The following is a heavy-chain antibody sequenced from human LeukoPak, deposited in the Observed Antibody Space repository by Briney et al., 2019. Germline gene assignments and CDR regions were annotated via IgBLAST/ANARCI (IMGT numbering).Heavy chain of an antibody. CDR3: AKGARVGAGRYYFDY. CDR1: GFTFSCFA. V-gene: IGHV3-23*01. J-gene: IGHJ4*02. Sequence: GGSLRLSCAASGFTFSCFALSWVRQAPGKGLEWVSSISSSGGSTYSADSVKGRFTISRDSSKNTLYLQMNSLRAEDTAVYYCAKGARVGAGRYYFDYWGQGALVTVSS. CDR2: ISSSGGST. D-gene: IGHD3-10*01.